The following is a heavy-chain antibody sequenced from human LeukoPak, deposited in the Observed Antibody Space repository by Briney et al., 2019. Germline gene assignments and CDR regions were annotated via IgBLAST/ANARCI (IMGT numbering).Heavy chain of an antibody. CDR2: IIPILGIA. CDR3: ARGLYGSGSYPYGMDV. Sequence: SVKVSCKASGGTFSSYAISWVRQAPGQGLEWMGRIIPILGIANYALKFQGRVTITADKSTSTAYMELSSLRSEATAVYYCARGLYGSGSYPYGMDVWGQGTTVTVSS. CDR1: GGTFSSYA. V-gene: IGHV1-69*04. D-gene: IGHD3-10*01. J-gene: IGHJ6*02.